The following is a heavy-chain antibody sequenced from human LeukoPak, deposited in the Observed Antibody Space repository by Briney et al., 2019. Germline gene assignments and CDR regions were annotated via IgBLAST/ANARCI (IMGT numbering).Heavy chain of an antibody. CDR2: ISSSSSYI. D-gene: IGHD1-26*01. Sequence: GGSLRLSCAASGFTFSSYSMNWVRQAPGKGLEWVSSISSSSSYIYYADSVKGRFTISRDNAKNSLYLQMNNLSPDDTAVYFCARDPYSGNYGDDYYYYMDVWGKGTTVIISS. CDR3: ARDPYSGNYGDDYYYYMDV. J-gene: IGHJ6*03. CDR1: GFTFSSYS. V-gene: IGHV3-21*06.